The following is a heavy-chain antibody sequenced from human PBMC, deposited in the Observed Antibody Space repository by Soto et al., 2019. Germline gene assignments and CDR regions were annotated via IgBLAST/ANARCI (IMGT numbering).Heavy chain of an antibody. J-gene: IGHJ5*02. CDR1: GYSFTSYW. Sequence: GESLKISCKGSGYSFTSYWIGWVRQMPGKGLEWMGIIYPGDSDTRYSPSFQGQVTISADKSISTAYLQWSSLKASDTAMYYCARTLGYCSGGSCYGFNWFDPWGQGTLVTVSS. CDR2: IYPGDSDT. V-gene: IGHV5-51*01. CDR3: ARTLGYCSGGSCYGFNWFDP. D-gene: IGHD2-15*01.